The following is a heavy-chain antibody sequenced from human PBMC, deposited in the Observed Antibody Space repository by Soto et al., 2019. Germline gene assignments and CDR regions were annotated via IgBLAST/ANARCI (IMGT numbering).Heavy chain of an antibody. CDR1: GFTFSSYG. J-gene: IGHJ4*02. V-gene: IGHV3-30*18. Sequence: QVQLVESGGGVVQTGRSLRLSCAASGFTFSSYGMHWVRQAPGEGLEWVAVISYDGNNKYYADSVKGRFTISRDNFKNTLYLQMASLRAEDTAMYYCAKDHLETTVTTPSYWGQGTLVTVSS. D-gene: IGHD4-17*01. CDR3: AKDHLETTVTTPSY. CDR2: ISYDGNNK.